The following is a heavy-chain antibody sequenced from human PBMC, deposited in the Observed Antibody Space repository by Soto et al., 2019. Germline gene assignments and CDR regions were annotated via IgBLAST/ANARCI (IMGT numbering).Heavy chain of an antibody. J-gene: IGHJ3*02. CDR1: GYTFTSYG. Sequence: ASLKVSCKASGYTFTSYGIIWVRQAPGQGLEWMGWISAYNGNTNYAQKLQGRVTMTTDTSTSTAYMELRSLRSDDTAVYYCARDHVAEWELRGEAFDIWGQGTMVTVSS. CDR3: ARDHVAEWELRGEAFDI. CDR2: ISAYNGNT. D-gene: IGHD1-26*01. V-gene: IGHV1-18*01.